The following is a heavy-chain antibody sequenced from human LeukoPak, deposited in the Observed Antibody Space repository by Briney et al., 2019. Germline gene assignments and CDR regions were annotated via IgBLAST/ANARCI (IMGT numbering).Heavy chain of an antibody. V-gene: IGHV4-34*01. Sequence: PSETLSLTCAVYGGSFSGYYWSWIRQPPGKGLEWIGEINHSGSTNYNPSLKSRVTISVDTSKNQFSLKLSSVTAADTAVYYCASALQPYYYYDSGSISYFDYWGQGTLVTVSS. J-gene: IGHJ4*02. CDR1: GGSFSGYY. CDR3: ASALQPYYYYDSGSISYFDY. CDR2: INHSGST. D-gene: IGHD3-10*01.